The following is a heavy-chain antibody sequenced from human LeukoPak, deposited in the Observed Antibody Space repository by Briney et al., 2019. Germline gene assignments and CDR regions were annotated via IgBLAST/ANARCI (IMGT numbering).Heavy chain of an antibody. CDR2: INPSGGST. V-gene: IGHV1-46*01. J-gene: IGHJ5*02. CDR3: ARGGAGDMYNFFDP. CDR1: GYTFTNYY. D-gene: IGHD3-16*01. Sequence: EASVKVSCKASGYTFTNYYMVWVRQAPGQGLEWMGIINPSGGSTTYAQKFQGRVTVTGDTPTSTVYMELSSLRSEDTAIYYCARGGAGDMYNFFDPWGQGTLVTVSS.